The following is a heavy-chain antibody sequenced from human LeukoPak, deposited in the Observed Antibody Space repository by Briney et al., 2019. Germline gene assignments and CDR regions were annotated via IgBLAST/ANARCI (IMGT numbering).Heavy chain of an antibody. D-gene: IGHD3-3*01. J-gene: IGHJ5*01. V-gene: IGHV3-23*01. Sequence: GGSLRLSCAASGFTFSSYAMSWVRQAPGKGLELVSAISGSGGSTYYADSVKGRFTISRDNSKNTLYLQMNSLRAEDTAVYYCAKAPNYDFWSGYDPFDPWGQGTLVTVSS. CDR1: GFTFSSYA. CDR2: ISGSGGST. CDR3: AKAPNYDFWSGYDPFDP.